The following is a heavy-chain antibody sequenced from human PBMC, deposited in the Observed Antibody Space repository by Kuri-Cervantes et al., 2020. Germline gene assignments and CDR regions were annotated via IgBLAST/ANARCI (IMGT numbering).Heavy chain of an antibody. CDR1: GFTFSSYA. Sequence: GESLKISCAASGFTFSSYAMNWVRQAPGKGLEWVSYISSSGSTIYYADSVKGRFTISRDNAKNSLYLQMNSLRAEDTAVYYCAKERLVGGSYYYYFDYWGQGTLVTVSS. CDR2: ISSSGSTI. D-gene: IGHD1-26*01. J-gene: IGHJ4*02. CDR3: AKERLVGGSYYYYFDY. V-gene: IGHV3-48*04.